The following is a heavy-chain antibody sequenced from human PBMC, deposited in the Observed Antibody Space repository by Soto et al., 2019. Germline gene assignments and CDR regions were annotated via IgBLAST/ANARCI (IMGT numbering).Heavy chain of an antibody. CDR2: INHSGST. CDR1: GGSFSGYY. J-gene: IGHJ6*02. CDR3: ARVSGSYYYGMDV. D-gene: IGHD1-26*01. V-gene: IGHV4-34*01. Sequence: SETLSLTCAVYGGSFSGYYLSWIRQPPGKGLEWIGEINHSGSTNYNPSLKSRVTISVDKSKNQFSLKLSSVTAADTAVYYCARVSGSYYYGMDVWGQGITVTVSS.